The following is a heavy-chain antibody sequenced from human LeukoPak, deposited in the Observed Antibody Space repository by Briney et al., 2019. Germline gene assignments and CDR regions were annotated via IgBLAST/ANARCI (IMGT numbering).Heavy chain of an antibody. CDR1: GGSFNGYY. CDR2: INHSGST. J-gene: IGHJ4*02. Sequence: SETLSLTCAVYGGSFNGYYWSWIRQPPGKGLEWIGEINHSGSTNYNPSLKSRVTISVDTSKNQFSLKLSSVTAADTAVYYCARMGYSSSWPHFDYWGQGTLVTVSS. CDR3: ARMGYSSSWPHFDY. D-gene: IGHD6-13*01. V-gene: IGHV4-34*01.